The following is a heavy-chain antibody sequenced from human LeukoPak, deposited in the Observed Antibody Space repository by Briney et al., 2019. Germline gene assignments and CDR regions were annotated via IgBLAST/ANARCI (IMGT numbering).Heavy chain of an antibody. Sequence: TPSETLSLTCAVSGYSISSGYYWGWIRQPPGKGLEWIGSIYHSGSTYYNPSLKSRVTISVDTSKNQFSLKLSSVTAADTAVYYCASLDMVVVPAAIGWFDPWGQGTLVTVSS. CDR2: IYHSGST. V-gene: IGHV4-38-2*01. D-gene: IGHD2-2*01. CDR3: ASLDMVVVPAAIGWFDP. CDR1: GYSISSGYY. J-gene: IGHJ5*02.